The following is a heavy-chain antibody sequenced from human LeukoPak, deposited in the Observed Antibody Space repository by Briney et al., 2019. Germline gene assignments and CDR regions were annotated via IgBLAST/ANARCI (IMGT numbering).Heavy chain of an antibody. CDR3: TTDPPVLLWFGEPLGY. V-gene: IGHV3-64*01. J-gene: IGHJ4*02. D-gene: IGHD3-10*01. CDR2: ISSNGGST. CDR1: GFTFSSYA. Sequence: PGGSLRLSCAASGFTFSSYAMHWVRQAPGKGLEYVSAISSNGGSTYYANSVKGRFTISRDDSKNTLYLQMNSLKTEDTAVYYCTTDPPVLLWFGEPLGYWGQGTLVTVSS.